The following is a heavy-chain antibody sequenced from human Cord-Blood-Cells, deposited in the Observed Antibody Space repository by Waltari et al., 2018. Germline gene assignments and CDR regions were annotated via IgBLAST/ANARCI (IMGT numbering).Heavy chain of an antibody. CDR1: GGSISSYY. CDR2: IYTSGST. CDR3: ARDLGIVVVPAANPNWYFDL. V-gene: IGHV4-4*07. J-gene: IGHJ2*01. D-gene: IGHD2-2*01. Sequence: QVKLQESGPGLVKPSETLSLTCPVSGGSISSYYWSWIRQPARKGLEWIGRIYTSGSTNYNPSLKSRVTMSVDTSKNQFSLKLSSVTAADTAVYYCARDLGIVVVPAANPNWYFDLWGRGTLVTVSS.